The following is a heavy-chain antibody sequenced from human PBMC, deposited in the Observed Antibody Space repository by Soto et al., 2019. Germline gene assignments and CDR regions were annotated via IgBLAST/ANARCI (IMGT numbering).Heavy chain of an antibody. CDR3: AGGGMTTVPY. V-gene: IGHV4-59*02. Sequence: QVQLQESGPGLVKPSETLSLTCTVSSSSVSSYYWNWIRQSPGKGLEWIGYIYYSGYTNYNPSLKSRIAISVDTSKNQFSLKLSSVTPADTAVYYCAGGGMTTVPYWGQGPLVTVSS. CDR1: SSSVSSYY. J-gene: IGHJ4*02. CDR2: IYYSGYT. D-gene: IGHD4-17*01.